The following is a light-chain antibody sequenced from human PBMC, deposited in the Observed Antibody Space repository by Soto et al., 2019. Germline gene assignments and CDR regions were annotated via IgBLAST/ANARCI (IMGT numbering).Light chain of an antibody. V-gene: IGLV1-51*01. Sequence: QSVLTQPPSVSAAPGQKGTISCSGSSSNFGKNYVFWYQQFPGTAPKLLIYDNDKPPSGIPDRFFGSKSGTSATLGITGLQTGDEADYYCGTWDSSLSVVFGGGTKVTVL. CDR1: SSNFGKNY. CDR3: GTWDSSLSVV. CDR2: DND. J-gene: IGLJ2*01.